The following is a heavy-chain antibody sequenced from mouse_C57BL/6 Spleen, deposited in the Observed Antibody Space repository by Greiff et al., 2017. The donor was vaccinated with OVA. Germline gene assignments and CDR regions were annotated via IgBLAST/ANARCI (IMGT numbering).Heavy chain of an antibody. Sequence: QVHVKQPGAELVKPGASVKLSCKASGYTFTSYWMHWVKQRPGQGLEWIGMIHPNSGSTNYNEKFKSKATLTVDKSSSTAYMQLSSLTSEDSAVYYCAGDPAMDYWGQGTSVTVSS. CDR2: IHPNSGST. CDR3: AGDPAMDY. CDR1: GYTFTSYW. J-gene: IGHJ4*01. V-gene: IGHV1-64*01.